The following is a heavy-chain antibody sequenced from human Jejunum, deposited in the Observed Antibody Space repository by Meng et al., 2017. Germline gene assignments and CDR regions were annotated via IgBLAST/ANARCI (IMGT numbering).Heavy chain of an antibody. CDR1: RLIFSGYE. Sequence: GGSLRLSCAASRLIFSGYEMNWVRQAPGKGLEWLAYIASGESPIYYADSVKGRFTISRDNAKNSLFLQMNSLGVEDTAVYYCVSGGLLGYWGQGTLVTVSS. V-gene: IGHV3-48*03. J-gene: IGHJ4*02. CDR3: VSGGLLGY. D-gene: IGHD3-3*01. CDR2: IASGESPI.